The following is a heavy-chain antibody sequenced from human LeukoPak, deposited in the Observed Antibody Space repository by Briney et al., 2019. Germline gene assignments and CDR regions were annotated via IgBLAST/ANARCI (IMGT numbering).Heavy chain of an antibody. D-gene: IGHD2-2*01. Sequence: SETLSLTCTVSGGSISSGGYYWNWLRQHPGRGLEWNGYTSYRGSTHHNPSLKSRVTISVDTSKNQFSLKLTSVTAADTAVYYCARGGLGTSYWYYAFDIWGQGTMVAVSS. J-gene: IGHJ3*02. CDR2: TSYRGST. V-gene: IGHV4-31*03. CDR3: ARGGLGTSYWYYAFDI. CDR1: GGSISSGGYY.